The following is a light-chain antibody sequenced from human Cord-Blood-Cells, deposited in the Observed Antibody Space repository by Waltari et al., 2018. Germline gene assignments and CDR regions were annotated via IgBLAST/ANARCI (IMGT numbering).Light chain of an antibody. Sequence: QSALTQPASVSGSPGQSITLPCPGTSSDLGGYNHVSWYQQHPGKAPKLMIYDVSNRPSGVSNRFSGSKSGNTASLTISGLQAEDEADYYCSSYTSSSTLTFGGGTKLTVL. CDR3: SSYTSSSTLT. J-gene: IGLJ3*02. V-gene: IGLV2-14*03. CDR2: DVS. CDR1: SSDLGGYNH.